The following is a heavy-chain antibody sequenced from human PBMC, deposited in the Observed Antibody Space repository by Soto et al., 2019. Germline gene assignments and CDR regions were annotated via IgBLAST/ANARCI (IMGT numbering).Heavy chain of an antibody. CDR2: IIPFFHAA. Sequence: QVQLVQSGAEVKKPGSSVKVSCKASADTFSSSAFSWVRQAPGQGLEWMGGIIPFFHAANYAQRVQGRVTITADASTSTVYMELSSLRSEGTELYYCARDLISNYHYSGMDVWGQGTTVTVYS. CDR1: ADTFSSSA. J-gene: IGHJ6*02. CDR3: ARDLISNYHYSGMDV. V-gene: IGHV1-69*01.